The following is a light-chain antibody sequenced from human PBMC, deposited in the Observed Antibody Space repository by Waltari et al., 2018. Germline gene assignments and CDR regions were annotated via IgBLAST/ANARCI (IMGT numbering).Light chain of an antibody. J-gene: IGKJ1*01. CDR2: AAS. CDR1: QSVRGT. CDR3: QHYVRLPVT. Sequence: EIVLTQPPGTLSLSPGERATLSCRASQSVRGTLAWYQQKPGQPPRLLIYAASIRATGIPDRFSGSGSGTEFTLTISRLEPEDFAVYYCQHYVRLPVTFGQGTKVEIK. V-gene: IGKV3-20*01.